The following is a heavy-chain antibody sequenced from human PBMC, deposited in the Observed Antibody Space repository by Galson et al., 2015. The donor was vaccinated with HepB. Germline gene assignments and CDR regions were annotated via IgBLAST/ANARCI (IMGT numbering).Heavy chain of an antibody. D-gene: IGHD6-19*01. CDR1: GFTFTTYS. J-gene: IGHJ3*02. V-gene: IGHV3-48*01. Sequence: SLRLSCAASGFTFTTYSMNWVRQAPGKGLEWLSYISSSGGTIYYADSMKGRFTISRDDAKNSLYLQMNSLRAEDTAVYYCAKDLPRGAVAGNGPFDIWGQGTMVTVSS. CDR2: ISSSGGTI. CDR3: AKDLPRGAVAGNGPFDI.